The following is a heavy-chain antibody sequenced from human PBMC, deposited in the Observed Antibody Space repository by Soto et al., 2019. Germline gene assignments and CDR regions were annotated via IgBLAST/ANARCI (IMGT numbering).Heavy chain of an antibody. CDR3: ARAEGYYDSSGYFDY. J-gene: IGHJ4*02. V-gene: IGHV1-58*02. Sequence: SVKVSCKASGFTFTSSAMQWVRQARGQRLEWIGWIVVGSGNTSYAQKFQGRVTMTRDTSTSTVYMELSSLRSEDTAVYYCARAEGYYDSSGYFDYWGQGTLVTVSS. CDR2: IVVGSGNT. CDR1: GFTFTSSA. D-gene: IGHD3-22*01.